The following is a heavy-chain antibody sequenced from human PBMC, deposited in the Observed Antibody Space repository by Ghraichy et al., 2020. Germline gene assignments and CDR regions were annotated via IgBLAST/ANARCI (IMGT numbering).Heavy chain of an antibody. CDR1: GYTFTSYG. CDR3: ARVPTYYGDPYGMDV. CDR2: ISAYNGNT. Sequence: ASVKVSCKASGYTFTSYGISWVRQAPGQGLEWMGWISAYNGNTNYAQKLQGRVTMTTDTSTSTAYMELRSLRSDDTAVYYCARVPTYYGDPYGMDVWGQGTTVTVSS. D-gene: IGHD4-17*01. J-gene: IGHJ6*02. V-gene: IGHV1-18*04.